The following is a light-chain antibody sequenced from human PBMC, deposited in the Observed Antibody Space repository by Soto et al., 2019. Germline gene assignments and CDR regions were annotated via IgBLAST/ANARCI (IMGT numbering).Light chain of an antibody. CDR1: ESVSSN. Sequence: EVVMTQSPATLSVSPGERATLSCRASESVSSNLAWYQQKPGPAPRLLIYGASTRATGIPARFSGSGSGTEFTLTISSLQSEDFAVYYCQQYNNGPALTFGGGTKVDNK. CDR3: QQYNNGPALT. J-gene: IGKJ4*01. CDR2: GAS. V-gene: IGKV3-15*01.